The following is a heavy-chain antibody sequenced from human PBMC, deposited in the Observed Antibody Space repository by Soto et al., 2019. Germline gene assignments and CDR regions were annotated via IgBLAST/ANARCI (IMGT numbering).Heavy chain of an antibody. V-gene: IGHV3-30*04. CDR1: GFTFSSYA. J-gene: IGHJ5*02. CDR2: ISYDGSNK. Sequence: QVQLVESGGGVVQPGRSLRLSCAASGFTFSSYAMHWVRQAPGKGLEWVAVISYDGSNKYYADSVKGRFTISRDNSKNTLYLQMNSLRAEDTAVYYCAKAQGSSAKTFDPWGQGTLVTVSS. CDR3: AKAQGSSAKTFDP. D-gene: IGHD6-13*01.